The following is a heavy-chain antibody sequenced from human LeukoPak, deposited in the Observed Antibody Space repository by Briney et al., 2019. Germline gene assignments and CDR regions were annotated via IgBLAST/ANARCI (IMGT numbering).Heavy chain of an antibody. CDR1: GXSFSSYW. D-gene: IGHD1-1*01. J-gene: IGHJ4*02. Sequence: GESLKISFQGSGXSFSSYWIGWVRQMPGKGLELVGLIFPGDSDTRYSPSFQGQVTISADKSISTAYLQWSSLKASDTAMYYCARLHWNSFDYWGQGTLVTVSS. CDR2: IFPGDSDT. CDR3: ARLHWNSFDY. V-gene: IGHV5-51*01.